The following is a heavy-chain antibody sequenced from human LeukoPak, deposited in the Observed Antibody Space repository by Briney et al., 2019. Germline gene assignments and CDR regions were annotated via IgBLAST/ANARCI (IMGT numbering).Heavy chain of an antibody. D-gene: IGHD6-19*01. CDR3: VKVGYSSGWFDY. Sequence: PGGSLRLSRSASGLTFSRHAMHWVRQAPGKGLEYVSGISSNGGSTYYADSVRGRFTISRDNSKNTLFLQMSSLRAEDTAVYYCVKVGYSSGWFDYWGQGTLVTVSS. CDR1: GLTFSRHA. CDR2: ISSNGGST. J-gene: IGHJ4*02. V-gene: IGHV3-64D*06.